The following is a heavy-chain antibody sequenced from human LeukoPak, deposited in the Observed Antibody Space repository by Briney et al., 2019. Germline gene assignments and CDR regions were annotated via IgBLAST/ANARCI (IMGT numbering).Heavy chain of an antibody. Sequence: KPSETLSLTCAVYGGSFSGYYWSWIRQPPGKGLEWIGEINHSGSTNYNPSLKSRVTISVDTSKNQFSLKLSSVTAADTAVYYCARAKKGYSYGSYYFDYWGQETLVTVSS. D-gene: IGHD5-18*01. J-gene: IGHJ4*02. V-gene: IGHV4-34*01. CDR2: INHSGST. CDR3: ARAKKGYSYGSYYFDY. CDR1: GGSFSGYY.